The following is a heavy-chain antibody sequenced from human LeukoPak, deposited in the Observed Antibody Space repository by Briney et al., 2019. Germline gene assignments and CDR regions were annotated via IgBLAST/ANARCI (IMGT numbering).Heavy chain of an antibody. CDR3: ARENEPAARSFDY. V-gene: IGHV4-4*07. D-gene: IGHD6-6*01. CDR1: GGSISTYY. Sequence: SETLSLTSAVSGGSISTYYWSWIRQPAGKGLEWIGRIYTSGSSNYNTPLKSRVTMSVDTSKNQFSLKLSSVTAADTAVYYCARENEPAARSFDYWGQGTLVTVSS. CDR2: IYTSGSS. J-gene: IGHJ4*02.